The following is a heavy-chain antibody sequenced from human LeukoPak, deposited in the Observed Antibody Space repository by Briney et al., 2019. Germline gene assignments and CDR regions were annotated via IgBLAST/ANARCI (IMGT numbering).Heavy chain of an antibody. CDR2: VYYSGST. CDR3: ARHGIVVVPAAIPH. V-gene: IGHV4-39*01. J-gene: IGHJ4*02. Sequence: SETLSLTCTVSGGSISSSSYYWGWIRQPPGKGLEWIGSVYYSGSTYYNPSLKSRVIISVDTSKNQFSLKLSSVTAADTAVYYCARHGIVVVPAAIPHWGQGTLVTVSS. D-gene: IGHD2-2*02. CDR1: GGSISSSSYY.